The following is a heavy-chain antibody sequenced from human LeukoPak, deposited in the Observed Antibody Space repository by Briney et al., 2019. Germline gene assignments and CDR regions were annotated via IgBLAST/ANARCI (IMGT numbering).Heavy chain of an antibody. CDR2: IYYTGGT. J-gene: IGHJ4*02. V-gene: IGHV4-59*01. CDR1: GGSISSYY. Sequence: PSETLSLTCTVAGGSISSYYWSWIRQPPGKGLEWIGYIYYTGGTNYNPSLKSRVTISVDTSKNQFSLKLSSVTAADTAVYNCARGGDLLFGKYYFDYWGQGTLVTVSS. D-gene: IGHD2-21*01. CDR3: ARGGDLLFGKYYFDY.